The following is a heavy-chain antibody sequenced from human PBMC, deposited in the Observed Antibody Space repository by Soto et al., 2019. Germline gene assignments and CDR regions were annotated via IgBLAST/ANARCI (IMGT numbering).Heavy chain of an antibody. V-gene: IGHV5-51*01. CDR2: IYPGDSDT. D-gene: IGHD4-17*01. J-gene: IGHJ6*04. CDR3: ARLDYGDPRAIYYGMDV. Sequence: PGESLKISCKGSGYSFTSYWIGWVRQMPGKGLEWMGIIYPGDSDTRYSPSFQGQVTISADKSISTAYLQWSSLKASDTAMYYCARLDYGDPRAIYYGMDVWGKGTTVTVSS. CDR1: GYSFTSYW.